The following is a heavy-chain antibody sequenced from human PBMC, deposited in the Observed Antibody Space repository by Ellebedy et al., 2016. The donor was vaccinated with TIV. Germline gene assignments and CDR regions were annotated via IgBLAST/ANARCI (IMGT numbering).Heavy chain of an antibody. D-gene: IGHD3-22*01. Sequence: ASVKVSXKASGGTFSSYAISWVRQAPGQGLEWMGWISAYNGNTNYAQKLQGRVTMTTDTSTSTAYMELRSLRSDDTAVYYCARDSSGSIPYGFFDYWGQGTLVTVSS. V-gene: IGHV1-18*01. CDR2: ISAYNGNT. J-gene: IGHJ4*02. CDR1: GGTFSSYA. CDR3: ARDSSGSIPYGFFDY.